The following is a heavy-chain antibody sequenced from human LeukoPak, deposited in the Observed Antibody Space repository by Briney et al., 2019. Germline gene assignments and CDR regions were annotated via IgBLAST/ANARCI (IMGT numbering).Heavy chain of an antibody. D-gene: IGHD3-10*01. Sequence: PSETLSLTCTVSGGSISSYYWGWIRQPPGKGLEWIGSIYYSGSTYYNPSLKSRVTISVDTSKNQFSLKLSSVTAADTAVYYCAREDITMVRGVKSRYMDVWGKGTTVTVSS. V-gene: IGHV4-39*07. CDR1: GGSISSYY. CDR3: AREDITMVRGVKSRYMDV. J-gene: IGHJ6*03. CDR2: IYYSGST.